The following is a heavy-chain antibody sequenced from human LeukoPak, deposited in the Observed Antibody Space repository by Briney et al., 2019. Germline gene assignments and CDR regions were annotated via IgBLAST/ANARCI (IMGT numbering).Heavy chain of an antibody. CDR1: GGSISSSSYY. CDR3: ARETWYYDSSGYSNKYYFDY. J-gene: IGHJ4*02. CDR2: IYYSGST. Sequence: SETLSLTCTVSGGSISSSSYYWGWIRQPPGKGLEWIGSIYYSGSTYYNPSLKSRVTISVDTSKNQFSLKLSSVTAADTAVYYCARETWYYDSSGYSNKYYFDYWGQGTLVTVSS. V-gene: IGHV4-39*01. D-gene: IGHD3-22*01.